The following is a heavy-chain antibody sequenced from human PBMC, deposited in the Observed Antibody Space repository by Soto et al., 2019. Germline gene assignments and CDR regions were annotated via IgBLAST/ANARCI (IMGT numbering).Heavy chain of an antibody. V-gene: IGHV4-31*03. D-gene: IGHD3-22*01. CDR3: ARTYDGSGPNSGGYSFDI. J-gene: IGHJ3*02. CDR2: IYYSGST. CDR1: GGSISSGGYY. Sequence: SETLSLTCTVSGGSISSGGYYWSWIRQHPGKGLEWIGYIYYSGSTYYNPSLKSRVTISLDTSKNQFSLKLSSVTAADTAVYYCARTYDGSGPNSGGYSFDIWGQGTMVTVSS.